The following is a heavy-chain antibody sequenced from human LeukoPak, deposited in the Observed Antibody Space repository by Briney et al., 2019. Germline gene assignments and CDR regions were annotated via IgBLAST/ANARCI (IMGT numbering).Heavy chain of an antibody. CDR2: ISGGGGST. J-gene: IGHJ4*02. V-gene: IGHV3-23*01. D-gene: IGHD4-17*01. CDR1: GFTFSSYA. CDR3: ATPDYGDYFFDY. Sequence: QPGASLRLSCAASGFTFSSYAMSWVRRAPGKGLEWVSAISGGGGSTYYADSVKGRFTISRDNSKNTLYLQMNSLRAEDTAVYYCATPDYGDYFFDYWGQGTLVTVSS.